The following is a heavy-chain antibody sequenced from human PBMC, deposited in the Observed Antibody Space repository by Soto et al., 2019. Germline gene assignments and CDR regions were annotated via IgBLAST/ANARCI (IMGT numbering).Heavy chain of an antibody. CDR1: GFTFSSYA. V-gene: IGHV3-23*01. CDR2: ISGSGGST. CDR3: AKDLGIRRDGYNYYY. D-gene: IGHD5-12*01. J-gene: IGHJ4*02. Sequence: GGSLRLCCAASGFTFSSYAMSWVRQAPGKGLEWVSAISGSGGSTYYADSVKGRFTISRDNSKNTLYLQMNSLRAEDTAVYYCAKDLGIRRDGYNYYYWGQGTLVTVSS.